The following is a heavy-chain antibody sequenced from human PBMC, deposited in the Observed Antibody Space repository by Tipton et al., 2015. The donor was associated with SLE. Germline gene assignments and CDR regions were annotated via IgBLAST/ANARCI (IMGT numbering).Heavy chain of an antibody. J-gene: IGHJ4*02. CDR1: GGSFSGYY. Sequence: TLSLTCAVYGGSFSGYYWSWIRQPPGKGLEWIGEINHSGSTNYNTSLKIRVTISVDTTKNQFSLKLSSVTAADTAVYYCARGRVAAAGRFDYWGQGTLVTVSS. CDR3: ARGRVAAAGRFDY. CDR2: INHSGST. D-gene: IGHD6-13*01. V-gene: IGHV4-34*01.